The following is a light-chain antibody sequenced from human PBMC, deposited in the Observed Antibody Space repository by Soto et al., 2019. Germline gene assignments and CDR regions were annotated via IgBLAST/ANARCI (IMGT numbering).Light chain of an antibody. CDR2: DVT. Sequence: QSALTQPPSASGSPGQSVTISCTGTSSDVGGYNSVSWYQQHPGKAPKLMIYDVTKRPSGVPDRFSGSKSGNTASLTVSGLQAEDEADYYCSSYAGSNNLVFGGGTKVTDL. J-gene: IGLJ2*01. CDR3: SSYAGSNNLV. CDR1: SSDVGGYNS. V-gene: IGLV2-8*01.